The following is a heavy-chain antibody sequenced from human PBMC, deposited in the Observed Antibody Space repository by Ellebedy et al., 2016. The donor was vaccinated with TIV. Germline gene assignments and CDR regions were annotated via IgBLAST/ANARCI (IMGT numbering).Heavy chain of an antibody. CDR1: GGSISGYY. D-gene: IGHD3-22*01. V-gene: IGHV4-59*12. Sequence: SETLSLTCTVSGGSISGYYWSWIRQPPGKGLEWIGYIYYSGSTNYNPSLKSRVTMSVDTSKNQFSLKLSSVTAADTAVYYCARVQGSLLGITSYYFDYWGQGTLVTVSS. CDR3: ARVQGSLLGITSYYFDY. CDR2: IYYSGST. J-gene: IGHJ4*02.